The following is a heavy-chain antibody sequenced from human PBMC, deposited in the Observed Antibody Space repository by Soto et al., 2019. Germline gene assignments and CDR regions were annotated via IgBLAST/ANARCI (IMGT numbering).Heavy chain of an antibody. CDR3: ARGDGDYYDGNGYIGRH. Sequence: EVQLVESGGGLVQPGGSLRLSCAASGFTFSSYWMHWVRQAPGKGLVWVSRINSDGSRTSYADSAKGRFTISRDNAKNTLYLQMNSLRAEDTAVYYCARGDGDYYDGNGYIGRHWGQGPRVTVSS. V-gene: IGHV3-74*01. CDR2: INSDGSRT. D-gene: IGHD3-22*01. J-gene: IGHJ4*02. CDR1: GFTFSSYW.